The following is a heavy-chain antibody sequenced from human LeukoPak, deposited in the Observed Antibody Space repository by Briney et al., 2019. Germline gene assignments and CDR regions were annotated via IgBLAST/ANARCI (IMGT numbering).Heavy chain of an antibody. CDR3: ARRRATMVRGVIIPSNWFDP. Sequence: PSETLSLTCAVYGGSFSGYYWSWIRQPPGKGLEWIGEINHSGSTNYNPSLKSRVTISVDTSKNQFSLKLSSVTAADTAVYYCARRRATMVRGVIIPSNWFDPWGQGTLVTVSS. J-gene: IGHJ5*02. CDR1: GGSFSGYY. CDR2: INHSGST. D-gene: IGHD3-10*01. V-gene: IGHV4-34*01.